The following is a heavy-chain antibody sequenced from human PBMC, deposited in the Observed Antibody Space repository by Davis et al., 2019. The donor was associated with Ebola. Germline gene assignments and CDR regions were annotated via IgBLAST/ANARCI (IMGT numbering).Heavy chain of an antibody. CDR1: GFTFSSYE. D-gene: IGHD6-6*01. Sequence: GGSLRLSCAASGFTFSSYEMNWVRQAPGKGLEWVSYISSGGSTIYYADSVKGRFTISRDNSKNTLYLQMNSLRAEDTAVYYCARVRHGMDVWGQGTTVTVSS. J-gene: IGHJ6*02. CDR3: ARVRHGMDV. CDR2: ISSGGSTI. V-gene: IGHV3-48*03.